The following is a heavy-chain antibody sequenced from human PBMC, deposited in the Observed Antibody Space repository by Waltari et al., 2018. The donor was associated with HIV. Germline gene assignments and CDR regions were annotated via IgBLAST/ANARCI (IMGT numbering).Heavy chain of an antibody. J-gene: IGHJ3*02. CDR2: IYTSGST. D-gene: IGHD3-22*01. CDR3: ARDRNYYYDSSGYFFNAFDI. Sequence: QVQLQESGPGLVKPSQTLSLTCTVSGGSITRGSSYWSWLRQPAGKGLEWIGRIYTSGSTNYNPSLKSRVTISVDTSKNQFSLKLSSVTAADTAVYYCARDRNYYYDSSGYFFNAFDIWGQGTMVTVSS. V-gene: IGHV4-61*02. CDR1: GGSITRGSSY.